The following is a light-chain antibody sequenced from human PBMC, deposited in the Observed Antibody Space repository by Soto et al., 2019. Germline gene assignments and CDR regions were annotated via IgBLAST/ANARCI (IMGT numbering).Light chain of an antibody. CDR1: QGISNY. V-gene: IGKV1-27*01. Sequence: DIQMTQSPSSLSASVGDRVTITCRASQGISNYLAWYQQKPGKVPKLLIYAASTLQSGVPSRFSGSGSGTDFTITISSLQPEDVATYYCQKYNSASFTCGPGTKVDIK. CDR3: QKYNSASFT. J-gene: IGKJ3*01. CDR2: AAS.